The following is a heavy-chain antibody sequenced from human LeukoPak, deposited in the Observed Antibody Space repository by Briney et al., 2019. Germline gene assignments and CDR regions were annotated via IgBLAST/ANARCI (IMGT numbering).Heavy chain of an antibody. Sequence: GGSLRLSCAASGFTFSSYGMHRVRQAPGKGLEWVAVISYDGSNKYYADSVKGRFTISRDNSKNTLYLQMNSLRAEDTAVYYCAKDRAYISGWNDAFDIWGQGTMVTVSS. CDR3: AKDRAYISGWNDAFDI. J-gene: IGHJ3*02. V-gene: IGHV3-30*18. CDR1: GFTFSSYG. D-gene: IGHD6-19*01. CDR2: ISYDGSNK.